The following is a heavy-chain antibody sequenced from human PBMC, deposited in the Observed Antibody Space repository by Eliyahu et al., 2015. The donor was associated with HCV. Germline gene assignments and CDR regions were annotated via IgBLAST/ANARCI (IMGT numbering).Heavy chain of an antibody. CDR1: GFXFSSYA. CDR2: ISYDGSNK. CDR3: ASSGHVAVAVRNYFDY. J-gene: IGHJ4*02. Sequence: QVQLVESGGGVVQPGRSLXLSCAASGFXFSSYAMHWVRQAPGKGLEWVAVISYDGSNKYYADSVKGRFTISRDNSKNTLYLQMNSLRAEDTAVYYCASSGHVAVAVRNYFDYWGQGTLVTVSS. V-gene: IGHV3-30-3*01. D-gene: IGHD6-19*01.